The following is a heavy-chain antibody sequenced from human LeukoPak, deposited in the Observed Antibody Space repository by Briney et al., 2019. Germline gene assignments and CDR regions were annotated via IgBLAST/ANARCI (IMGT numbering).Heavy chain of an antibody. CDR1: GFTFSTYT. CDR2: VSSSSSYI. CDR3: ATGGLYSSGDY. J-gene: IGHJ4*02. D-gene: IGHD6-19*01. V-gene: IGHV3-21*01. Sequence: GGSLRLSCAASGFTFSTYTMNWVRQAPGKGLEWVSSVSSSSSYIYYADAVKGRFTISRDNAKNSLYLQMNSLRAEDTAVYYCATGGLYSSGDYWGQGTLVTVSS.